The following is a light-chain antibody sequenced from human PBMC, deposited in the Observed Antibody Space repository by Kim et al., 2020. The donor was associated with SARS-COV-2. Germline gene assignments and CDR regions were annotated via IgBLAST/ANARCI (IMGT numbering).Light chain of an antibody. CDR1: QGISSY. CDR2: AAS. Sequence: ASTGDRVTITCRASQGISSYLAWYQQKPGKAPNLLIYAASILQSGVPSRFSGSGSGTDFTLTISCLQSEDFATYYCQQYYSYPITFGQGTRLEIK. CDR3: QQYYSYPIT. J-gene: IGKJ5*01. V-gene: IGKV1-8*01.